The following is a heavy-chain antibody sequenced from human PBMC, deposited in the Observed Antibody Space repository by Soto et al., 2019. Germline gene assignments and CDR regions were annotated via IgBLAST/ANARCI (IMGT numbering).Heavy chain of an antibody. J-gene: IGHJ6*02. D-gene: IGHD3-3*01. CDR2: ISYDGSNK. CDR3: ARDLGPPDFWSGYFSAYDYYGMDV. CDR1: GFTFSSYA. Sequence: GGSLRLSCAASGFTFSSYAMHWVRQAPGKGLEWVAVISYDGSNKYYADSVKGRFTISRDNSKNTLYLQMNSLRAEDTAVYYCARDLGPPDFWSGYFSAYDYYGMDVWGQGTTVTVSS. V-gene: IGHV3-30-3*01.